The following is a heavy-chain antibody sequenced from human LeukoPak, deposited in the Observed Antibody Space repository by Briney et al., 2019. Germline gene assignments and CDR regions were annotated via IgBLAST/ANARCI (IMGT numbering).Heavy chain of an antibody. Sequence: PGGSLRFSCAASGFTFSSYAMSWVRQAPGKGLEWVSAISGSGGSTYYADSVKGRFTISRDNSKNTLYLQMNSLRAEDTAVYYCAKAMQIYSYGFDYWGQGTLVTVSS. CDR3: AKAMQIYSYGFDY. V-gene: IGHV3-23*01. CDR2: ISGSGGST. CDR1: GFTFSSYA. D-gene: IGHD5-18*01. J-gene: IGHJ4*02.